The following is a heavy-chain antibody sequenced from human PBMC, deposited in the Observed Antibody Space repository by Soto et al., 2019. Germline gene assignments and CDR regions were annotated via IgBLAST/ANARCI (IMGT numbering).Heavy chain of an antibody. Sequence: QVQLQESGPGLVKPSQTLSLTCTVSGGSISGGAYYWSWIRQHPGKGLEWIGYIFYTGSTFYNPSLKSRVAKAVDTSKNQFSLQLNSVTAADTAVYYCAREESDFRGPTWFDPWGQGTLVTVSS. CDR3: AREESDFRGPTWFDP. CDR1: GGSISGGAYY. J-gene: IGHJ5*02. CDR2: IFYTGST. D-gene: IGHD3-3*01. V-gene: IGHV4-31*03.